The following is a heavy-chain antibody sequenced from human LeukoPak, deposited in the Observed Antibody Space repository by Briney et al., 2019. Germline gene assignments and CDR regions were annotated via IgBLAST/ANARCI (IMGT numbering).Heavy chain of an antibody. V-gene: IGHV4-39*07. CDR1: GGSISSRSYY. Sequence: SETLSLTCTVSGGSISSRSYYWGWIRQPPGKGLEWIGSIYYSGSTYYNPSLKSRVTISVDTSKNQFSLKLSSVTAADTAVYYCASQSSSIDYWGQGTLVTVSS. J-gene: IGHJ4*02. D-gene: IGHD6-13*01. CDR2: IYYSGST. CDR3: ASQSSSIDY.